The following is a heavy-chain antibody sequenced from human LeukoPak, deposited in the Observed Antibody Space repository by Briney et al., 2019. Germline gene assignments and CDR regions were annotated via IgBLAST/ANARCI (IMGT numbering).Heavy chain of an antibody. CDR3: ARDQFSRVVQLWLGRMDV. D-gene: IGHD5-18*01. V-gene: IGHV1-69*13. CDR2: IIPIFGTA. J-gene: IGHJ6*02. Sequence: SVKVSCKASGYTFTSYYMHWVRQAPGQGLEWMGGIIPIFGTANYAQKFQGRVTITADESTSTAYMELSSLRSEDTAVYYCARDQFSRVVQLWLGRMDVWGQGTTVTVSS. CDR1: GYTFTSYY.